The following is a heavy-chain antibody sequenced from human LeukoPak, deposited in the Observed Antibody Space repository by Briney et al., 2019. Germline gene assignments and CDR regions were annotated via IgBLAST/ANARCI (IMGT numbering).Heavy chain of an antibody. Sequence: PSETLSLTCTVSGYSISSGYYWGWIRQPPGKGLEWIGSIYHSGSTYYNPSLKSRVTISVDTSKNQFSLKLSSVTAADTAVYYCARLGIQLWANYYDSSGYDDYWGQGTLVTVSS. D-gene: IGHD3-22*01. CDR1: GYSISSGYY. J-gene: IGHJ4*02. V-gene: IGHV4-38-2*02. CDR3: ARLGIQLWANYYDSSGYDDY. CDR2: IYHSGST.